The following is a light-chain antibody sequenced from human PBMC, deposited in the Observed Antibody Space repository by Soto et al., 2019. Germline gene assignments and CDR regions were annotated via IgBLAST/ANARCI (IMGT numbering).Light chain of an antibody. CDR1: QSVDGY. V-gene: IGKV3-11*01. CDR3: PKRSNWTRT. J-gene: IGKJ2*01. CDR2: DAS. Sequence: EIVLTQSPATLSLSPGERATLSCRASQSVDGYLAWYHQKPGQAPRLLIYDASNRATGIPARFSGSVSGTDFALTIRSLEPEEFAVYYCPKRSNWTRTFGQGTKLEIK.